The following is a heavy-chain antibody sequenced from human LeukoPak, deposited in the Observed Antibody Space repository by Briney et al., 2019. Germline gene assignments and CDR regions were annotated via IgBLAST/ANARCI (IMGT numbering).Heavy chain of an antibody. Sequence: PGGSLRLSCAVSGFSVSSNYWAWVRQAPGKGLEWVSLIYNDGRTYYADSVKGRFTISRDTSKNTVYFQMNSLRGEDTAVYYCARSYGDYANWFDPWGQGTLVTVSP. J-gene: IGHJ5*02. CDR3: ARSYGDYANWFDP. CDR2: IYNDGRT. CDR1: GFSVSSNY. V-gene: IGHV3-53*01. D-gene: IGHD4-17*01.